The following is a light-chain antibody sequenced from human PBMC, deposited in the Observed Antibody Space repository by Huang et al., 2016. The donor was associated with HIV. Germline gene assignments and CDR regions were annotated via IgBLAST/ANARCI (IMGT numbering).Light chain of an antibody. V-gene: IGKV3-15*01. CDR3: QQYDNGPIA. CDR2: GAP. CDR1: QSVSSN. Sequence: DIVMTQSPATLSVSPGARATLSCRASQSVSSNLAWYQQKPGQAPRLLIDGAPTRVTGVPARFSGSGSGTEFTLTISSLQSEDFAVYYCQQYDNGPIAFGQGTRLEI. J-gene: IGKJ5*01.